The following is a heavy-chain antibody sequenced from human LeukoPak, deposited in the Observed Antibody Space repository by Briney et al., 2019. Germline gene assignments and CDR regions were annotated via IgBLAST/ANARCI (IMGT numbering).Heavy chain of an antibody. CDR2: IYTSGST. J-gene: IGHJ4*02. CDR3: ARESCSGGSCYFDY. Sequence: SETLSLTCTVSGGSISIYYWSWMRQPAGEGLEGIGRIYTSGSTNYNPSLKSRVTMSVDTSKNQFSLKLSSVTAADTAVYYCARESCSGGSCYFDYWGQGPLVTV. CDR1: GGSISIYY. D-gene: IGHD2-15*01. V-gene: IGHV4-4*07.